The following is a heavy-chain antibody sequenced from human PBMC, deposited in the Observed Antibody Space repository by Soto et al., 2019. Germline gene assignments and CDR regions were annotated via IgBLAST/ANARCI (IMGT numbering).Heavy chain of an antibody. J-gene: IGHJ4*02. Sequence: QVQLVQSGAEVKKPGASVKVSCKASGYTFTSYGISWVRQAPGQGLEWMGWISAYNGNTNYAQKLQGRVTMTTDTITSTAYMELRSLISDDTAVYYCARDSGPSNYYYDSSGYLVYWGQGTLVTVSS. CDR1: GYTFTSYG. D-gene: IGHD3-22*01. CDR2: ISAYNGNT. V-gene: IGHV1-18*01. CDR3: ARDSGPSNYYYDSSGYLVY.